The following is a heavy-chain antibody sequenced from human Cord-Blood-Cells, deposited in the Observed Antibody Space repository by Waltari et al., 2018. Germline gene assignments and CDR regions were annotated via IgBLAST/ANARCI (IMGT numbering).Heavy chain of an antibody. V-gene: IGHV4-39*07. J-gene: IGHJ4*02. D-gene: IGHD2-15*01. CDR3: ARGDEFSEQYGGFDY. CDR1: YY. Sequence: YYWGWIRQPPGKGLEWIGSIYYSGSTYYNPSLKSRVTISVDTSKNQFSLKLSSVTAADTAVYYCARGDEFSEQYGGFDYWGQGTLVTVSS. CDR2: IYYSGST.